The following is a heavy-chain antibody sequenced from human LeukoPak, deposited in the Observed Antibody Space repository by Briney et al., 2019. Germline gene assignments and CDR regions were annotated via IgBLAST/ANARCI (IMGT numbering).Heavy chain of an antibody. D-gene: IGHD2-2*01. CDR3: TTSGRVPDY. J-gene: IGHJ4*02. Sequence: PGRSLRLSCTASGFTFGDYAMSWVRQAPGKGLEWVGFIRSKAYGGTTEYAASVKGRFTISRDDSKSIAYLQMNSLKTEDTAVYYCTTSGRVPDYWGQGTLVTVSS. V-gene: IGHV3-49*04. CDR1: GFTFGDYA. CDR2: IRSKAYGGTT.